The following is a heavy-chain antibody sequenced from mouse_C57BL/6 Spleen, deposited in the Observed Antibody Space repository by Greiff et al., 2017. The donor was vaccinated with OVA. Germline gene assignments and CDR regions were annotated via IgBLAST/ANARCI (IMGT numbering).Heavy chain of an antibody. J-gene: IGHJ2*01. Sequence: QVQLQQPGAELVMPGASVKLSCKASGYTFTSYWMHWVKQRPGQGLEWIGEIDPSGGCTNYNQKFKGKATLTVDKSSSTAYMQLSSLTSEDSAVYYCARWGDPDYWGQGTTLTVSS. V-gene: IGHV1-69*01. CDR2: IDPSGGCT. CDR3: ARWGDPDY. CDR1: GYTFTSYW.